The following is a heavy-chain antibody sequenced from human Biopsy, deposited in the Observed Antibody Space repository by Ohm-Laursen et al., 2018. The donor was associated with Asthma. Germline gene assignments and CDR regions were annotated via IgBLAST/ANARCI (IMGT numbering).Heavy chain of an antibody. V-gene: IGHV1-69*01. D-gene: IGHD3-3*01. Sequence: SSVKVSCKASGGTFSSYAISWVRQAPGQGLEWMGGIIPIFGTANYAQKFQGRVTITADESTSTAYMELSSLRSEDTAVYYCARSIYDFWSGYYGMDVWGQGTTVTVSS. CDR2: IIPIFGTA. CDR1: GGTFSSYA. J-gene: IGHJ6*02. CDR3: ARSIYDFWSGYYGMDV.